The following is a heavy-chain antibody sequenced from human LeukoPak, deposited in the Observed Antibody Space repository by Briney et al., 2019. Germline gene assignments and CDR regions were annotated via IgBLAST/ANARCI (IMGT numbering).Heavy chain of an antibody. CDR2: IYYSGST. CDR1: GGSISSGDYY. D-gene: IGHD6-13*01. J-gene: IGHJ4*02. Sequence: SETLSLTCTVSGGSISSGDYYWSWIRQPPGKGLEWIGYIYYSGSTYYNPSLKSRVTISVDTSKNQFSLKLSSVTAADTAVYYCARQPGGSSWYRQFDYWGQGTLVTVSS. V-gene: IGHV4-30-4*01. CDR3: ARQPGGSSWYRQFDY.